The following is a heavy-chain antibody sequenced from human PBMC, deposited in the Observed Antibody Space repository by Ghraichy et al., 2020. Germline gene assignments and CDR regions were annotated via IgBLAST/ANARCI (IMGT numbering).Heavy chain of an antibody. CDR2: ISSGGGTT. J-gene: IGHJ4*02. V-gene: IGHV3-23*01. CDR3: AKDDTGVVTSFDS. Sequence: GGSLRLSCAASGFTFTNYAMSWVRQAPGEGLEWVSAISSGGGTTFYVGFVRGRFTISRDNSKDTLYLQTNSLRADDTAVYYCAKDDTGVVTSFDSWGQGTLVTVSS. CDR1: GFTFTNYA. D-gene: IGHD2-21*02.